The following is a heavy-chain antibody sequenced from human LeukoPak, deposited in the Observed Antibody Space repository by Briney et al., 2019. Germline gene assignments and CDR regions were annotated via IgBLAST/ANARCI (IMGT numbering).Heavy chain of an antibody. D-gene: IGHD6-13*01. CDR1: GFTLSSYS. Sequence: PGGSLRLSCAASGFTLSSYSMNWVRQAPGKGLEWVSPFSSSSSHIYYADSVKGRFTISRDNAKNSLYLQMSSLRAEDTAVYYCARGVAAARYDAFDIWDQGTMVTVSS. CDR2: FSSSSSHI. CDR3: ARGVAAARYDAFDI. V-gene: IGHV3-21*01. J-gene: IGHJ3*02.